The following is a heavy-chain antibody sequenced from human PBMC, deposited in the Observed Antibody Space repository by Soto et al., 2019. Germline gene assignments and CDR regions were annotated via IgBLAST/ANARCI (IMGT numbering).Heavy chain of an antibody. V-gene: IGHV3-30*18. CDR1: GFTFSSYG. D-gene: IGHD4-17*01. CDR3: AKDDYGDSVGGCPLDI. Sequence: QVQLVESGGGVVQPGRSLRLSCAASGFTFSSYGMHWVRQAPGKGLEWVAVISYDGSNKYYADSVKGRFTISRDNSKNTLYLQMNSLRAEDTAVYYCAKDDYGDSVGGCPLDIWGQGTMVTVSS. J-gene: IGHJ3*02. CDR2: ISYDGSNK.